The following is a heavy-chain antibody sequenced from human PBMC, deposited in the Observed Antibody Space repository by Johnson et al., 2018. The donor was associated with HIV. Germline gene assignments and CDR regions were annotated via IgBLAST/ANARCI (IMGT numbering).Heavy chain of an antibody. V-gene: IGHV3-30*02. D-gene: IGHD3-16*01. Sequence: QVQLVESGGGLVQPGGSLRLSCAASGFTFSSYAMHWVRQAPGKGLEWVAFIRYDGNNKYYTDSVKGRFTISRDNSKNTLYLQMNSLRAEDTAVYYCAKEAAYTDAFDIWGQGTMVTVSS. CDR3: AKEAAYTDAFDI. CDR2: IRYDGNNK. CDR1: GFTFSSYA. J-gene: IGHJ3*02.